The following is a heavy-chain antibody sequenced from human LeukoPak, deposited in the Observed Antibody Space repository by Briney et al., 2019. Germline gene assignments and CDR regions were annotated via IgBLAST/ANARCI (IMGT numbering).Heavy chain of an antibody. CDR1: VYTFTSYA. Sequence: ASVKVSCKASVYTFTSYAMHWVRQAPGQRLEWMGWMSPSTGNTGYAQKFQGRVTMTRYTSVSTAYMELSSLRSEDTAVYYCVGGAPNWGFDFWGQGTLVTVSS. V-gene: IGHV1-8*02. J-gene: IGHJ4*02. D-gene: IGHD7-27*01. CDR2: MSPSTGNT. CDR3: VGGAPNWGFDF.